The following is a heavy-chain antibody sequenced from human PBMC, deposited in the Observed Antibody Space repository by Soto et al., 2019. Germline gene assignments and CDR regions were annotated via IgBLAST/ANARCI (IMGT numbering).Heavy chain of an antibody. CDR1: SDSISSYY. CDR2: IYYSGST. Sequence: SETLSLTCPVSSDSISSYYWSWIRQPPGKGLEWIGYIYYSGSTNYNPSLKSRVTISVDTSKNQFSLKLSSVTAADTAVYYCARDRARTTSSSSPPYMDVWGKGTTVTVSS. D-gene: IGHD6-6*01. J-gene: IGHJ6*03. CDR3: ARDRARTTSSSSPPYMDV. V-gene: IGHV4-59*01.